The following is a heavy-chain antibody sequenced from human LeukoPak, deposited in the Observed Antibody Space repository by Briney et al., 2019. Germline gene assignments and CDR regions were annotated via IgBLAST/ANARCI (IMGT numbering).Heavy chain of an antibody. D-gene: IGHD3-3*01. Sequence: GGSLRLSCAASGFTFSSYSMNWVRQAPGKGLEWVSSISSSSSYMYYADSVKGRFTISRDNAKNSLYLQMNSLRAEDTAVYYCARDKTIGPGADAFDFWGQGTMVTVSS. CDR3: ARDKTIGPGADAFDF. V-gene: IGHV3-21*01. CDR2: ISSSSSYM. CDR1: GFTFSSYS. J-gene: IGHJ3*01.